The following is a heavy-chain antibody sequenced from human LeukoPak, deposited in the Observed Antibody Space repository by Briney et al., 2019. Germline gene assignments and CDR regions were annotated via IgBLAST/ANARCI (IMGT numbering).Heavy chain of an antibody. J-gene: IGHJ4*02. CDR2: MNPNSGNT. D-gene: IGHD6-19*01. CDR3: ATQYSSGWSTIDY. V-gene: IGHV1-8*01. CDR1: RYTFTSYD. Sequence: ASVKVSCKASRYTFTSYDINWVRQATGQGLEWMGWMNPNSGNTGYAQKFQGRVTMTRNTSISTAYMELSSLRSEDTAVYYCATQYSSGWSTIDYWGQGTLVTVSS.